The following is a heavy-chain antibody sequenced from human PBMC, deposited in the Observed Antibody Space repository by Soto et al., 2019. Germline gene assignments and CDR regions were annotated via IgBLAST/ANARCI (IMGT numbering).Heavy chain of an antibody. CDR1: GGSISSGGYY. CDR2: IYYSGST. V-gene: IGHV4-31*03. J-gene: IGHJ5*02. D-gene: IGHD3-10*01. Sequence: KSSETLSLTCTVSGGSISSGGYYWSWIRQHPGKGLEWFGYIYYSGSTYYNPSLKSRVIISVDTSQNQFSLKLSSVTAADTAVYYCASDRGSYGSGSSYTWFDPWGQGTLVTVSS. CDR3: ASDRGSYGSGSSYTWFDP.